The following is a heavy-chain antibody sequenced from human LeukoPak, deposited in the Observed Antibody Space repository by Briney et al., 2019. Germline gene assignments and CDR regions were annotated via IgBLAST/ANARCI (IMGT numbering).Heavy chain of an antibody. V-gene: IGHV1-46*01. J-gene: IGHJ4*02. CDR2: INPSGGST. D-gene: IGHD3-22*01. Sequence: ASVKVSCTASGYTFTSYYMHWVRQAPGQGLEWMGIINPSGGSTSYAQKFQGRVTMTRDTSTSTVYMELSSLRSEDTAVYYCARDGETGYDSSGYYYNYWGQGTLVTVSS. CDR3: ARDGETGYDSSGYYYNY. CDR1: GYTFTSYY.